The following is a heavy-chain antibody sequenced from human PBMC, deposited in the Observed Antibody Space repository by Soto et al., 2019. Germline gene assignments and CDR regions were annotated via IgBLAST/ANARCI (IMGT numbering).Heavy chain of an antibody. V-gene: IGHV4-31*03. J-gene: IGHJ3*02. D-gene: IGHD1-26*01. CDR2: IYHSGMT. CDR3: ATVRWELHDAFDI. Sequence: QVQLQESGPGLVKPSQTLSLTCTVSGGSISTGGYYWSWIRQHPGRGLEWIGYIYHSGMTFSNPSLQSRVAISIDTSKNKFSLKLSSVTAADTAVXXXATVRWELHDAFDIWGQGTMVSVSS. CDR1: GGSISTGGYY.